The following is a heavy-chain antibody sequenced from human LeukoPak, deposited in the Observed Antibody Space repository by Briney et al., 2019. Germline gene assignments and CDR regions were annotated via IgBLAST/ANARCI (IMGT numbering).Heavy chain of an antibody. V-gene: IGHV5-51*01. J-gene: IGHJ4*02. D-gene: IGHD2-2*01. CDR3: ARFTTTLVGYCSSTSCSAAFDY. CDR1: GSLFTSYW. Sequence: GGSLQISGKGSGSLFTSYWIGWVRQLPGKGLEWVGIIYHGDSDTRYSPSFQGQVTISADKSISTAYLQWSSLKASDTAMYYCARFTTTLVGYCSSTSCSAAFDYWGQGTLVTVSS. CDR2: IYHGDSDT.